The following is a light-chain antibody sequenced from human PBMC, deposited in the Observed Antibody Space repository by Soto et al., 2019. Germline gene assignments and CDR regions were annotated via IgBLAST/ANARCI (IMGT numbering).Light chain of an antibody. CDR3: QQRSNWRIT. CDR1: QSVGTY. CDR2: DAS. V-gene: IGKV3-11*01. J-gene: IGKJ5*01. Sequence: EILLTQSPAPLSLSPGEKNTLSCRASQSVGTYLAWYQQKPGQAPRLLIYDASNRATGIPARFSGSGSGTDFTLTISSLEPEDFAVYYCQQRSNWRITFGQGTRLEIK.